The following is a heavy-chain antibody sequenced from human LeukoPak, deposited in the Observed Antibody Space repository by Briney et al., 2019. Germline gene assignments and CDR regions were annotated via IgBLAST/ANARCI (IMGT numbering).Heavy chain of an antibody. J-gene: IGHJ4*02. V-gene: IGHV1-46*01. CDR1: GYTFTSYY. CDR2: INPSGGST. Sequence: ASVKVSCKASGYTFTSYYIHWVRQAPGQGLEWMGIINPSGGSTSYAHKFQGRVTMTRDTSTSTVYMELSSLRSEDTAVYYCANTPMKYCSGGSCYYFDYWGQGTLVTVSS. D-gene: IGHD2-15*01. CDR3: ANTPMKYCSGGSCYYFDY.